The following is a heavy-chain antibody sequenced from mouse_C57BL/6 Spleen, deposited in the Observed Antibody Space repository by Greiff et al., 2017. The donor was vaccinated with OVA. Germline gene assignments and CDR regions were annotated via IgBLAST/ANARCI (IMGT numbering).Heavy chain of an antibody. D-gene: IGHD2-3*01. CDR2: IRLKSDNYAT. CDR3: TENDGYYGGKVDV. Sequence: EVQLVESGGGLVQPGGSMKLSCVASGFTFSNYWMNWVRQSPEKGLEWVAQIRLKSDNYATHYAESVKGRFTISRDDSKSSVYLQMNNLRAEDTGIYYCTENDGYYGGKVDVWGTGTTVTVSS. V-gene: IGHV6-3*01. J-gene: IGHJ1*03. CDR1: GFTFSNYW.